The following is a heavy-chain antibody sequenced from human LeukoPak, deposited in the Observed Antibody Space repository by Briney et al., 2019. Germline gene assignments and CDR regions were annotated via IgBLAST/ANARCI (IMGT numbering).Heavy chain of an antibody. Sequence: SETLSLTCTVSGGSISSYYWSWIRQPPGKGLEWIGYIYYSGSTNYNPSLKSRVTISVDTSKNQFSLKLSSVTAADTAVYYCARPKPRYCSSTSCPGSFDYWGQGTLVTVSS. CDR1: GGSISSYY. J-gene: IGHJ4*02. CDR2: IYYSGST. D-gene: IGHD2-2*01. V-gene: IGHV4-59*12. CDR3: ARPKPRYCSSTSCPGSFDY.